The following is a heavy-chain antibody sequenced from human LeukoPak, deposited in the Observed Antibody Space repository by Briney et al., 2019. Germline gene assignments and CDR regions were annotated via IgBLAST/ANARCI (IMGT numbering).Heavy chain of an antibody. J-gene: IGHJ5*02. D-gene: IGHD6-13*01. CDR1: GGSFSGYY. CDR3: AFSAAAGRGRWFDP. Sequence: SETLSLTCAVYGGSFSGYYWSWIRQPPGKGLEWIGEINHSGSTNYNPSLKSRVTISVDTSKNQFSLKLSSVTAADTAVYYCAFSAAAGRGRWFDPWGQGTLVTVSS. V-gene: IGHV4-34*01. CDR2: INHSGST.